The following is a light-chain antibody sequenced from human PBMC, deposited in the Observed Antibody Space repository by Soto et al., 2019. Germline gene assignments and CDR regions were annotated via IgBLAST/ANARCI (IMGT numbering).Light chain of an antibody. CDR2: KAS. V-gene: IGKV1-5*03. CDR3: QHYKSYPWT. Sequence: DIQMTQSPSTMSASVRDRVTITCRASQSIDSWLGWYQQKPGKAPKFLMYKASNLESGVPSRFSGSGSETEFTLTISSLQPDDFATYYCQHYKSYPWTFGQGTKVEFK. CDR1: QSIDSW. J-gene: IGKJ1*01.